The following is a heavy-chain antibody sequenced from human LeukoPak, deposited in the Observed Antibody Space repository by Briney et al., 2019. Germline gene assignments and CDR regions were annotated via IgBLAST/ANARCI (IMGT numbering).Heavy chain of an antibody. CDR1: GFTFSDYA. CDR2: LSYGGTTK. CDR3: ARDRSGYANDAFDF. J-gene: IGHJ3*01. D-gene: IGHD3-3*01. Sequence: GGSLRLSCAASGFTFSDYAMHWVRQAPGKGLEWVAVLSYGGTTKYYADSVKGRFTISRDNSKNTTFLQMNRLRGEETAVYHCARDRSGYANDAFDFWGQGTMVTVSP. V-gene: IGHV3-30-3*01.